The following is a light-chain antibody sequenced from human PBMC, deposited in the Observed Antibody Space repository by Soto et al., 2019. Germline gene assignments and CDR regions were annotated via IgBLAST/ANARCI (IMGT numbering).Light chain of an antibody. CDR3: SSYTSSSTLVV. J-gene: IGLJ2*01. CDR1: SSDVGGYSY. Sequence: QSVLTQPASVSGSPGQSITISCTGTSSDVGGYSYVSWYQQHPGKSPKLIIYEVRNRPSGVSNRFSGSKSGNTASLTISGLQAEYEAEYYCSSYTSSSTLVVFGGGTKLTVL. CDR2: EVR. V-gene: IGLV2-14*01.